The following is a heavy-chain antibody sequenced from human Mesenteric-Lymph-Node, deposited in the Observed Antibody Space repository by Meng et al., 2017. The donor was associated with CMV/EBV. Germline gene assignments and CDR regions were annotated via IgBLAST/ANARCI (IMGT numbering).Heavy chain of an antibody. CDR3: ARDDNCTGGRCYSYYGLDV. V-gene: IGHV1-2*02. CDR2: IDPNTGVT. D-gene: IGHD2-8*02. J-gene: IGHJ6*02. CDR1: GYTFNDYY. Sequence: ASVKVSCKTSGYTFNDYYIHWVRQAPGQGLEWMGYIDPNTGVTNYAQKFQGRVTMTRDTSITTAYMELTSLTSDDTAVYYCARDDNCTGGRCYSYYGLDVWGQGTTVTVSS.